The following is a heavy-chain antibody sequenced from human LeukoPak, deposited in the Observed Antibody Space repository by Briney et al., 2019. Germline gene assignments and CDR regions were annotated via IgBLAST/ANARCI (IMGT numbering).Heavy chain of an antibody. J-gene: IGHJ6*02. V-gene: IGHV1-46*01. CDR2: INPNGGST. Sequence: ASVKVSCKASGYTLTRYFIHWVRQAPGQGLEWMGIINPNGGSTSYPQKFQGRVTMTRDTSTNTVYMELSSLKSEDTAVYYCARGITMVRGDVWGQGTTVTVSS. D-gene: IGHD3-10*01. CDR3: ARGITMVRGDV. CDR1: GYTLTRYF.